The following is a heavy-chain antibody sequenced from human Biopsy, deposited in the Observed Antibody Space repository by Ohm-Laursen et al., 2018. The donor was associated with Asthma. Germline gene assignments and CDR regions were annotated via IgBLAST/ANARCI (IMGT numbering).Heavy chain of an antibody. CDR1: GFSFSNFG. D-gene: IGHD1-26*01. V-gene: IGHV3-30*18. CDR2: ISFDGSNE. CDR3: AKELFPGWELRRGPDS. J-gene: IGHJ4*02. Sequence: SLSLSCTASGFSFSNFGMHWVRQAPGKGLEWVAVISFDGSNEDYADSVKGRFTISRDNSKNTLFLEMNSLRPEDTAVYYCAKELFPGWELRRGPDSWGQGTLVTVSS.